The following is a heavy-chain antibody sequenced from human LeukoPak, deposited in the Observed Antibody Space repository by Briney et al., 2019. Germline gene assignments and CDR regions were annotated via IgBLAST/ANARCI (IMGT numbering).Heavy chain of an antibody. CDR3: AKDHIAAAGTPYYFDY. Sequence: GGSLRLSRAASGFTFSSYAMSWVRQAPGKGLEWVSAISGSGGSTYYADSVKGRFTISRDNSKNTLYLQMNSLRAEDTAVYYCAKDHIAAAGTPYYFDYWGQGTLVTVSS. J-gene: IGHJ4*02. CDR1: GFTFSSYA. CDR2: ISGSGGST. D-gene: IGHD6-13*01. V-gene: IGHV3-23*01.